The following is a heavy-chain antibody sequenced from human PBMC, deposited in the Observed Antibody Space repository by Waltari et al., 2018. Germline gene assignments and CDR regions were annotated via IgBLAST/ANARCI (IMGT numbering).Heavy chain of an antibody. CDR3: ARVHCSSTSCYGDAFDI. D-gene: IGHD2-2*01. J-gene: IGHJ3*02. CDR2: INPNSGGT. Sequence: QVQLVQSGAEVKKPGASVKVSCKASGYTFTGYYMHWVRQAPGQGLEWMGRINPNSGGTNYAQKFQCRVTMTRDTSISTAYMELSRLRSDDTAVYYCARVHCSSTSCYGDAFDIWGQGTMVTVSS. CDR1: GYTFTGYY. V-gene: IGHV1-2*06.